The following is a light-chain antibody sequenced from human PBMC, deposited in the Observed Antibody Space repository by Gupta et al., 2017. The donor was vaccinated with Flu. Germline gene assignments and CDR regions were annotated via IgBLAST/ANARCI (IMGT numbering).Light chain of an antibody. CDR3: QVWHIGSDHLRV. CDR2: DDD. Sequence: SYVLTQPPSVSVAPGQTASITCGGDNLGRKSVHWYQQKPGQAPVLVVYDDDDRPSGIPERLSGSNSGHTATLTISNVEAGDEAEYYGQVWHIGSDHLRVFGGGTKLTVL. CDR1: NLGRKS. J-gene: IGLJ3*02. V-gene: IGLV3-21*02.